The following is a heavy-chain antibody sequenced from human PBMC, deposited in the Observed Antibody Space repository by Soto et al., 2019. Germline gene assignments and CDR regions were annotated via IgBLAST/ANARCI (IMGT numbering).Heavy chain of an antibody. J-gene: IGHJ4*02. CDR2: ISGSGGST. CDR3: AKALTVKTYCYDFSPINC. V-gene: IGHV3-23*01. CDR1: GFTFSSYA. Sequence: GGSLRLSCAASGFTFSSYAMSWVRQAPGKGLEWVSAISGSGGSTYYADSVKGRFTISRDNSKNTLYLQMNSLRAEDTAVYYCAKALTVKTYCYDFSPINCWGQGTLVTVSS. D-gene: IGHD3-22*01.